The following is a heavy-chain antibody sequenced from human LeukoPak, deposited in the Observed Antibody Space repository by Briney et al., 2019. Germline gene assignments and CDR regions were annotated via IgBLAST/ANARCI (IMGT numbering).Heavy chain of an antibody. D-gene: IGHD3-16*01. V-gene: IGHV3-74*01. CDR2: VNTDGSAT. CDR1: GFTFRSYN. Sequence: GGSLRLSCAASGFTFRSYNMNWVRQAPGKGLVWVSYVNTDGSATTYADSVKGRFTISRDNAKNTLYLQMNSLRAEDTAVYYCARGGQGAVDYWGQGTLVTVSS. CDR3: ARGGQGAVDY. J-gene: IGHJ4*02.